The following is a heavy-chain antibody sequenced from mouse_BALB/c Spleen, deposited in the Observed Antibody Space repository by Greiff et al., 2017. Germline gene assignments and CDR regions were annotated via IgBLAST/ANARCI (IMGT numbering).Heavy chain of an antibody. V-gene: IGHV2-9*02. D-gene: IGHD1-1*01. J-gene: IGHJ1*01. Sequence: VKLMESGPGLVAPSQSLSITCTVSGFSLTSYGVHWVRQPPGKGLEWLGVIWAGGSTNYNSALMSRLSISKDNSKSQVFLKMNSLQTDDTAMYYCARDRRTYYGYWYFDVWGAGTTVTVSS. CDR3: ARDRRTYYGYWYFDV. CDR1: GFSLTSYG. CDR2: IWAGGST.